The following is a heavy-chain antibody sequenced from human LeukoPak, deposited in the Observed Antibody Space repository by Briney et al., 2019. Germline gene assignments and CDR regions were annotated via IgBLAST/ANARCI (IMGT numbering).Heavy chain of an antibody. CDR1: GRSISSYY. CDR3: AIALLGLGEFPPHYMDV. D-gene: IGHD3-10*01. V-gene: IGHV4-59*01. CDR2: IYYSGIT. J-gene: IGHJ6*03. Sequence: PSETLSLTCTVSGRSISSYYWSWIRQPPGKGLEWIGYIYYSGITNYNPSLKSRVTISVDTSKNQFSLKLSSVTAPDTAVYYCAIALLGLGEFPPHYMDVWGKGTTVTVSS.